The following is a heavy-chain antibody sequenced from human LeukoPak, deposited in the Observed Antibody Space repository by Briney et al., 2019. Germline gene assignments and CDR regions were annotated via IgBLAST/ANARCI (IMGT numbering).Heavy chain of an antibody. Sequence: SETLSLTCTVSDGSISSYYWSWIRQPPGKGLEWIGYISYSGYTNYNPSLKSRVTISPDTSKNRFSLDLSSVTAADTAVYYCARNRRYYYDSSGPYYFDYWGQGTLVTVSS. D-gene: IGHD3-22*01. V-gene: IGHV4-59*08. J-gene: IGHJ4*02. CDR2: ISYSGYT. CDR1: DGSISSYY. CDR3: ARNRRYYYDSSGPYYFDY.